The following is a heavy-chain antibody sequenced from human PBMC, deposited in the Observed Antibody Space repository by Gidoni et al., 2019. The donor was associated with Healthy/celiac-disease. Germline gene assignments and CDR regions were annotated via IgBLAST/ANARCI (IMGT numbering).Heavy chain of an antibody. J-gene: IGHJ4*02. D-gene: IGHD6-6*01. Sequence: QVQLQQWGAGLLKPSETLSLTCAVSGGSFSGYYWSWIRQPPGKGLEWIGEINHSGSTNYNPSLKSRVTISVDTSKNQFSLKLSSVPAADTAVYYCARGRGVAARGFDYWGQGTLVTVSS. CDR1: GGSFSGYY. CDR2: INHSGST. V-gene: IGHV4-34*01. CDR3: ARGRGVAARGFDY.